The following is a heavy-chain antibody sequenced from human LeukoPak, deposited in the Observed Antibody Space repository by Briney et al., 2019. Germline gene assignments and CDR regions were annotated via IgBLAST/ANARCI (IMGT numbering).Heavy chain of an antibody. CDR2: MNPNSGNT. D-gene: IGHD5-12*01. J-gene: IGHJ4*02. V-gene: IGHV1-8*01. Sequence: GASVKLSCKASVYTFTSYDINWGRQATGQGREWMGWMNPNSGNTGYAQKFQGRVTMTRNTSISTAYMELSSLRSEDTAVYYCARGVGAVATAQWGQGTLVTVSS. CDR3: ARGVGAVATAQ. CDR1: VYTFTSYD.